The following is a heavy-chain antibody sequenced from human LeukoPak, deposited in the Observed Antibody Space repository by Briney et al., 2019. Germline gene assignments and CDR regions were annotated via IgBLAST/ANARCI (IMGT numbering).Heavy chain of an antibody. V-gene: IGHV4-61*09. CDR2: IFHSGST. CDR1: GGSINSGSYY. D-gene: IGHD6-19*01. CDR3: TRKTGGSSDFY. J-gene: IGHJ4*02. Sequence: SQTLSLTCTVSGGSINSGSYYWRWIRQPAGKGLEWIGYIFHSGSTYYNPSLKSRVTMSVDTSKNQFSLRLSSVTAVDTAVYYCTRKTGGSSDFYWGQGTLVTVSS.